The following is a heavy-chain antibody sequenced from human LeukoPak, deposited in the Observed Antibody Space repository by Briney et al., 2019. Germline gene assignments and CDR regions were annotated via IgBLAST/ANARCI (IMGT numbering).Heavy chain of an antibody. V-gene: IGHV3-21*01. D-gene: IGHD2-15*01. CDR1: GFTFSNYA. Sequence: GGSLRLSCVASGFTFSNYAMSWVRQAPGKGLEWVSSISSSSSYIYYADSMKGRFTISRDNAKNSLYLQMNSLRAEDTAVYYCARVAVVGYCSGGSCFYYMDVWGKGTTVTVSS. J-gene: IGHJ6*03. CDR3: ARVAVVGYCSGGSCFYYMDV. CDR2: ISSSSSYI.